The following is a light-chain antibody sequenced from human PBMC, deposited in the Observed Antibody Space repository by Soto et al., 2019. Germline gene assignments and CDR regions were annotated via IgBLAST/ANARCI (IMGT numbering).Light chain of an antibody. CDR1: QGISSY. CDR2: AAS. Sequence: IQLTQSPSSLSASVGDRVTITCRASQGISSYLAWYQQKPGKAPKLLIYAASTLQSGVPSRFSGSRSGTDFTLTSSSLEPSAFASYYCQQLNSYPPSTFGPGTKVDSK. J-gene: IGKJ3*01. V-gene: IGKV1-9*01. CDR3: QQLNSYPPST.